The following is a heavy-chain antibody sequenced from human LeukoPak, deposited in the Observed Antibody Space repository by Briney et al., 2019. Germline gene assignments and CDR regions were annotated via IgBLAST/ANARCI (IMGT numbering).Heavy chain of an antibody. Sequence: GGSLRLSCAASGFTFSSYSMNWVRQAPGKGLEWVSSISSSSSYIYYADSVKGRFTSCRNNAKNSLYLQMNRLRAEDTAVYYCARDGYCSGGSCYPGAFDIWGQGTMVTVSS. V-gene: IGHV3-21*01. CDR1: GFTFSSYS. CDR2: ISSSSSYI. CDR3: ARDGYCSGGSCYPGAFDI. D-gene: IGHD2-15*01. J-gene: IGHJ3*02.